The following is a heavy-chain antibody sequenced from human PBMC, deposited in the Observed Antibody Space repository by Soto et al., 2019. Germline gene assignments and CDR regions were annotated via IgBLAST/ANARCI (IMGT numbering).Heavy chain of an antibody. V-gene: IGHV1-18*01. CDR2: ISADSGDT. J-gene: IGHJ5*02. D-gene: IGHD4-4*01. CDR3: DRSTSKGWFGP. CDR1: GYTLPSSG. Sequence: QVQLVQSGVEVKKPGASVRVSCKASGYTLPSSGFSWVRQAPGQGLEWMGWISADSGDTNYALKFQGRGTRTPNTSTRTADTELRSLESDDTDVYYCDRSTSKGWFGPWGQGTLVTVAS.